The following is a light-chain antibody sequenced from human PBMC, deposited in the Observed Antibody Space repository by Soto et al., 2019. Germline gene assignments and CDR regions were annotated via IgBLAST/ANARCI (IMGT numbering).Light chain of an antibody. Sequence: DIQMTHPPSSLSPPVGERVTIPCRAGQSISSYLNWYQQKPGKAPKLLIYAASSLQSGVPSRFSGSGSGTDFTLTISSLQPEDFATYYCQQSYSTPYTFGQGTKLEIK. CDR3: QQSYSTPYT. CDR2: AAS. J-gene: IGKJ2*01. CDR1: QSISSY. V-gene: IGKV1-39*01.